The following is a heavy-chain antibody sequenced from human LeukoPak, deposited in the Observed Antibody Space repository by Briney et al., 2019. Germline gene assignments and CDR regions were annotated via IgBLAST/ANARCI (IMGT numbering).Heavy chain of an antibody. V-gene: IGHV3-66*01. J-gene: IGHJ3*01. CDR2: ICSGGYT. Sequence: GGSLRLSCAASGFTVSSNYMSWVRQAPGKGLEWVSVICSGGYTYYADSVKGRFTISRDNSKNTLYLQMNSLRADDTAVYYCARSDSFDVWGQGTMVTVSS. CDR3: ARSDSFDV. CDR1: GFTVSSNY.